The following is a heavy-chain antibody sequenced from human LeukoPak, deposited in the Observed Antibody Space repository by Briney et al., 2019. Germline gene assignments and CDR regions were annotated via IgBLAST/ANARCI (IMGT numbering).Heavy chain of an antibody. J-gene: IGHJ4*02. D-gene: IGHD5-24*01. CDR1: GVSISISHYY. CDR2: IYYSGST. Sequence: PSQTLSLTCTVSGVSISISHYYWSWIRQHPGKGLEWIGYIYYSGSTHYNPSLKSRVTISVDTSKNQFSLKLSSVTAADTAVYYCAGRDGYNYYGYWGQGTLVTVSS. V-gene: IGHV4-31*03. CDR3: AGRDGYNYYGY.